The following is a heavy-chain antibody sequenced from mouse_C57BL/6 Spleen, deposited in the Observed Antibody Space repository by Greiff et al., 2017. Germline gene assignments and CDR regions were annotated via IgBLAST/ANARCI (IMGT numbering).Heavy chain of an antibody. CDR2: INPNNGGT. CDR3: ARGDYYGSSPLFDY. J-gene: IGHJ2*01. CDR1: GYTFTDYN. V-gene: IGHV1-22*01. Sequence: EVKLQESGPELVKPGASVKMSCKASGYTFTDYNMHWVKQSHGKSLEWIGYINPNNGGTSYNQKFKGKATLTVNKSSSTAYMELRSLTSEDSAVYYCARGDYYGSSPLFDYWGQGTTLTVSS. D-gene: IGHD1-1*01.